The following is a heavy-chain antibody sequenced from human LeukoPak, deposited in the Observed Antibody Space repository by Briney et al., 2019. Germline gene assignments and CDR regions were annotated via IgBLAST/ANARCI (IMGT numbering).Heavy chain of an antibody. V-gene: IGHV4-38-2*02. CDR1: GGSISSSNY. CDR2: IYHSGST. J-gene: IGHJ4*02. Sequence: PSETLSLTCTVSGGSISSSNYWGWIRQPPGKGLEWIGSIYHSGSTYYNPSLKSRVTISVDTSKNQFSLKLSSVTAADTAVYYCARGRLIVRQWLPSGYWGQGTLVTVSS. CDR3: ARGRLIVRQWLPSGY. D-gene: IGHD6-19*01.